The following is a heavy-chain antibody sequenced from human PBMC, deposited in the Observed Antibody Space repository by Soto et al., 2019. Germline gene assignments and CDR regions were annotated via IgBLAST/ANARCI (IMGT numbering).Heavy chain of an antibody. V-gene: IGHV1-69*01. Sequence: QVQLVQSGAEVKKPGSSVKVSCKASGGTFSSYAISWVRQAPGQGLEWMGGIIPIFGTANYAQKFQGRVTITADESTSTDYMELSSLRSEDTAVYYCARSLPKGPGPGRSYYYYGMDVWGQGTTVTVSS. D-gene: IGHD2-8*02. CDR3: ARSLPKGPGPGRSYYYYGMDV. J-gene: IGHJ6*02. CDR2: IIPIFGTA. CDR1: GGTFSSYA.